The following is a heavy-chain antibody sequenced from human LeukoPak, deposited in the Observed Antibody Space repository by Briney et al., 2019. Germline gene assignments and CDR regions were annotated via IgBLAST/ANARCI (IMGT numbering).Heavy chain of an antibody. CDR1: GFSLSSYW. V-gene: IGHV3-7*01. CDR3: ARFGYSHGYGWGGGYYYYYMDV. D-gene: IGHD5-18*01. Sequence: AGGSLRLSCAASGFSLSSYWMSWVRQAPGKGLEWVGNINLDGSEKNYVDSVKGRFTISRDNSKNSLYLQMNSLRAEDTAVYYCARFGYSHGYGWGGGYYYYYMDVWGKGTTVTVSS. J-gene: IGHJ6*03. CDR2: INLDGSEK.